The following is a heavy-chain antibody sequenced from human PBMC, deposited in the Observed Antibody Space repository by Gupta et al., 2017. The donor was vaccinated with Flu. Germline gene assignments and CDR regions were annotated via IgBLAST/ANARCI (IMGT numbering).Heavy chain of an antibody. CDR1: GFTLSNHE. CDR3: VRDAYTAAPPAFDF. D-gene: IGHD5-18*01. Sequence: EVLLVESGGGLVQPGGSLRLSCAASGFTLSNHEMNWVRQAPGKGLEWVSFISRSGQTTYYQDSVKGRFTISRDNANNSLSLQMNSLRGDDTAIYYCVRDAYTAAPPAFDFWGQGTLVAVSS. J-gene: IGHJ4*02. CDR2: ISRSGQTT. V-gene: IGHV3-48*03.